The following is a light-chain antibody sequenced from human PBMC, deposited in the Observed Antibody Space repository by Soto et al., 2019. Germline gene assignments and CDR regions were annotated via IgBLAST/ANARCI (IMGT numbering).Light chain of an antibody. CDR3: QQYKSYPWT. CDR2: DAS. Sequence: DIHMTHSPSTLSASVGDRVTISCRASESIRSWLAWYQQKPGKAPKLLIYDASSLESGVPSRFSGSGSGTEFSLTISSLQPDDFASYYCQQYKSYPWTFGQGTKVDI. CDR1: ESIRSW. J-gene: IGKJ1*01. V-gene: IGKV1-5*01.